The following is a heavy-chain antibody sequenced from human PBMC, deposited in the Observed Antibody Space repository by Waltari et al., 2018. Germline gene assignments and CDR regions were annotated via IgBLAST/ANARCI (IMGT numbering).Heavy chain of an antibody. V-gene: IGHV3-21*01. CDR1: GFTFGSYS. CDR2: ISSSSSYI. D-gene: IGHD2-15*01. CDR3: ASGGGGKGY. Sequence: EVQLVESGGGLVKPGGSLRLSCAASGFTFGSYSMNWVRQAPGKGLEWVSSISSSSSYIYYADSVNGRFTISRHNAKNSLYLQMNCLRAEDTAVYYCASGGGGKGYWGQGTLVTVSS. J-gene: IGHJ4*02.